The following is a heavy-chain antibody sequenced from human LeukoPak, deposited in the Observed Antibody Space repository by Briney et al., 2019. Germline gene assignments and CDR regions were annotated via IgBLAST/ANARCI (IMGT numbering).Heavy chain of an antibody. V-gene: IGHV4-59*01. J-gene: IGHJ4*02. Sequence: SETLSLTCTVSGGSISSYYWSWIRQPPGKGLEWIGYIYYSGSTNYNPSLKSRVTISVDTSKNQFSLKLSSVTAADTAVYYYARVMTTLEFDYWGQGTLVTVSS. D-gene: IGHD4-23*01. CDR1: GGSISSYY. CDR3: ARVMTTLEFDY. CDR2: IYYSGST.